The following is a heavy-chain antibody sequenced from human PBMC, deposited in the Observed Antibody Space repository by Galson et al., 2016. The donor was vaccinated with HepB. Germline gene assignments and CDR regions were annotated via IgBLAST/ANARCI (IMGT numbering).Heavy chain of an antibody. CDR3: ASDGWGVDF. Sequence: SLTCTVSGGSIRNPSYYWGWIRQPPGKGLEWIGSVYYTGSIYYNPSLKSRISISIDTSKNHFSLELYSVTAADTAMYYCASDGWGVDFWGQGTLVTVSS. J-gene: IGHJ4*02. CDR1: GGSIRNPSYY. V-gene: IGHV4-39*02. D-gene: IGHD3-10*01. CDR2: VYYTGSI.